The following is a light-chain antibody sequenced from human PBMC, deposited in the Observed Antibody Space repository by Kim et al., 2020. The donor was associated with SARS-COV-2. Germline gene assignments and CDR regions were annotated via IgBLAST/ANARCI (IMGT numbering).Light chain of an antibody. V-gene: IGKV4-1*01. CDR2: WAS. Sequence: RATINCKSSQSVLYSSNNKNYLACYQQKPGQPPKLLIYWASTRESGVPDRFSGSGSGTDFTLTISSLRAEDVAVYYCQQYYSTPYTFGQGTKLEI. CDR1: QSVLYSSNNKNY. CDR3: QQYYSTPYT. J-gene: IGKJ2*01.